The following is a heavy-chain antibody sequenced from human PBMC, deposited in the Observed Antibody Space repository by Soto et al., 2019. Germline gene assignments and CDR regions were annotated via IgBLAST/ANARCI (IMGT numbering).Heavy chain of an antibody. V-gene: IGHV3-23*01. D-gene: IGHD6-13*01. J-gene: IGHJ5*02. CDR1: GFTFSSYA. Sequence: GGSLRLSCAASGFTFSSYAMSWVRQAPGKGLEWVSAISGSGGSTYYADSVKGRFTISRDNSKNTLYLQMNSLRAEDTAVYYCAKAPWPYSSSWFNWFDPWGQGTLVTVSS. CDR3: AKAPWPYSSSWFNWFDP. CDR2: ISGSGGST.